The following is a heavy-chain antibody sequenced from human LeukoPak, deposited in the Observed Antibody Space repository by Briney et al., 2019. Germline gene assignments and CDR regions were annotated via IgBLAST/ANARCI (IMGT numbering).Heavy chain of an antibody. V-gene: IGHV4-39*07. CDR3: ARRRELREVI. D-gene: IGHD3-10*01. CDR1: GGSISSSSYY. Sequence: PSETLSLTCTVSGGSISSSSYYWGWIRQPPGKGLEWIGEINHSGSTNYNPSLKSRVTISVDTSKNQFSLKLSSVTAADTAVYYCARRRELREVIWGQGTLVTVSS. J-gene: IGHJ4*02. CDR2: INHSGST.